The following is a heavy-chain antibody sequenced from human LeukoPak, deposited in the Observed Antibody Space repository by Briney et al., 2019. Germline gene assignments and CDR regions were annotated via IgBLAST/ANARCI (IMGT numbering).Heavy chain of an antibody. J-gene: IGHJ6*04. CDR1: GGTFSSYA. V-gene: IGHV1-69*01. Sequence: SVKISCKASGGTFSSYAISWVRQAPGQGLEWMGGIIPIFGTANYAQKFQGRVTITADESTSTAYMELRSLRCDDTAVYYCARGLKKYDSSGYYSLSDYYYGMDVWGKGTTVTVSS. CDR3: ARGLKKYDSSGYYSLSDYYYGMDV. CDR2: IIPIFGTA. D-gene: IGHD3-22*01.